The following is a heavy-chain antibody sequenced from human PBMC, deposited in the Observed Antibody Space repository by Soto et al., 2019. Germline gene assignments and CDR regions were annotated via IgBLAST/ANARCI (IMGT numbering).Heavy chain of an antibody. CDR1: GFTFSNAW. J-gene: IGHJ4*02. Sequence: GGPLRLACAASGFTFSNAWTSWVRQAPAQGMEWVGRSKSKTDGGTTDYAAPVKGRFTISRDDPKNTLYLQMNSLKTEDTAVYYCTTDPSDDGQRKACSWCLTPLDYWGQGTLVTVSS. V-gene: IGHV3-15*01. D-gene: IGHD6-13*01. CDR3: TTDPSDDGQRKACSWCLTPLDY. CDR2: SKSKTDGGTT.